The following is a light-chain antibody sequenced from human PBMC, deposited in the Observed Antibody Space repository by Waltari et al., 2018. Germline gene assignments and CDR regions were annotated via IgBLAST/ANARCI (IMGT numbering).Light chain of an antibody. CDR1: SSDIGNYNFF. V-gene: IGLV2-23*01. Sequence: QSALTQPASVSGSPGQSITISCTGTSSDIGNYNFFVSWYQRRPGEAPKLIIYEGNVRPSGVSDRFSGSKSGDAASLTISGLQAEDEAHYYCCSYGVRVFFGGGTKLTVL. CDR2: EGN. CDR3: CSYGVRVF. J-gene: IGLJ2*01.